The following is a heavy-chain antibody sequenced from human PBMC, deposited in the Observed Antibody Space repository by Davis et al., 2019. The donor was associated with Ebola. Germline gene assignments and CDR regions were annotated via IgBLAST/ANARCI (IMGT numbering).Heavy chain of an antibody. Sequence: PGGSLRLSCVASGFTFSTYVMRWVRQAPGKGLEWASSLLHSGGTAYYADSVKGRFTVSRDNSKSTLYLQMNSLRVEDTAVYYCARSVAGSSRPSSIDHWGQGTLVTVSS. CDR1: GFTFSTYV. J-gene: IGHJ4*02. CDR3: ARSVAGSSRPSSIDH. V-gene: IGHV3-23*01. CDR2: LLHSGGTA. D-gene: IGHD6-19*01.